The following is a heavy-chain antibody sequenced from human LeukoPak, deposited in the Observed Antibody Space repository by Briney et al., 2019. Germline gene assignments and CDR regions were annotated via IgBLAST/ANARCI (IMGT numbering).Heavy chain of an antibody. CDR3: ARGPHRRTYDRDNWFGP. CDR1: GYTFTSYY. D-gene: IGHD3-3*01. V-gene: IGHV1-46*01. Sequence: ASVKVSCKASGYTFTSYYMYWVRQAPGQGLEWMGIINPSGDNTNYAQKFQGRVTMTRDMSTTTVYMELSSLRSEDTAVYCCARGPHRRTYDRDNWFGPWGQGTLVTVSS. J-gene: IGHJ5*02. CDR2: INPSGDNT.